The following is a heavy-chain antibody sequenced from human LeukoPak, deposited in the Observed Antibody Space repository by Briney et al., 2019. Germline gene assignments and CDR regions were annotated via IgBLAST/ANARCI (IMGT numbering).Heavy chain of an antibody. Sequence: GRSLRLSCAASGFTFSSYGMHWVRQAPGKGLEWVAVIWYDGSNKYYADSVKGRFTISRDNSKNTLYLQMNSLRAEDTAVYYCAANVDRDAFDIWGQGTMVTVSS. J-gene: IGHJ3*02. D-gene: IGHD3-16*01. CDR3: AANVDRDAFDI. CDR2: IWYDGSNK. V-gene: IGHV3-33*01. CDR1: GFTFSSYG.